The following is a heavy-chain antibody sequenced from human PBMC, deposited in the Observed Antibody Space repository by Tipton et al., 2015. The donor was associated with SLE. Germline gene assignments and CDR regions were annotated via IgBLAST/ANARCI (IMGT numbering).Heavy chain of an antibody. CDR3: AKDGGRYPRYGMDV. Sequence: SLRLSCAASGFTFSSYGMHWVRQAPGKGLEWGAVIWYDGSNKYYADSVKGRFTISRDNSKNTLYLQMNSLRAEDTVVYYCAKDGGRYPRYGMDVWGQGTTVPVSS. CDR1: GFTFSSYG. V-gene: IGHV3-30*18. CDR2: IWYDGSNK. J-gene: IGHJ6*02. D-gene: IGHD1-26*01.